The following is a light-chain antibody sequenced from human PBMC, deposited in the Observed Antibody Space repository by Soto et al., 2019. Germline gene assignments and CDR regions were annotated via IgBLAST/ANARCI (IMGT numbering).Light chain of an antibody. J-gene: IGKJ1*01. V-gene: IGKV3-15*01. CDR3: QQYNNWPRT. Sequence: EIVMTQSPATLSVSPGERATLSCRASQSVSYNLAWYQQQPGQAPRLLIYGASTRATGIPARFSGSGSGTEFTLTISSLRSEDFAVYYCQQYNNWPRTFGQGTKWISN. CDR2: GAS. CDR1: QSVSYN.